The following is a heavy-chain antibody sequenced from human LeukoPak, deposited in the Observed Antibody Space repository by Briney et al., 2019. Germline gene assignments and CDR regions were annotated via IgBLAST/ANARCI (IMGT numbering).Heavy chain of an antibody. CDR1: GGSISSYY. CDR2: IYYSGST. V-gene: IGHV4-59*01. J-gene: IGHJ5*02. CDR3: ARGYSPLNNWFDP. Sequence: PSETLSLTCTVSGGSISSYYWSWIRQPPGKGLEWIGYIYYSGSTSYNPSLKSRVTISVDTSKNQFFLKLSSVTAANTAVYYCARGYSPLNNWFDPWGQGTLVTVSS. D-gene: IGHD5-18*01.